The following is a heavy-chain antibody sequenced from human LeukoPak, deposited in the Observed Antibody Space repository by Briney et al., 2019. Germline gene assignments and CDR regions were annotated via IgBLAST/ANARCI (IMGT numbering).Heavy chain of an antibody. D-gene: IGHD3-3*01. CDR1: GFALNNYA. CDR3: ARDPGLRLDL. V-gene: IGHV3-33*01. CDR2: IWYDGSNE. J-gene: IGHJ4*02. Sequence: GGSLRLSCAASGFALNNYAMHWVRQAPGKGLEWVAVIWYDGSNEYYSDSVKGRFAISGDISKNTLYLQMNSLRAEDTAVYFCARDPGLRLDLWGQGTLLTVSS.